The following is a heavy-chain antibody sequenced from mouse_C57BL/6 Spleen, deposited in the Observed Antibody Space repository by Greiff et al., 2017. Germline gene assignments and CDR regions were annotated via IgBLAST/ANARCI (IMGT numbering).Heavy chain of an antibody. CDR3: AKKEKIHYYAMDY. CDR2: IWRGGST. V-gene: IGHV2-5*01. Sequence: QVQLKESGPGLVQPSQSLSITCTVSGFSLTSYGVHWVRQSPGKGLEWLGVIWRGGSTDYNAAFMSRLSITKDNSKSQVFFKMNSLQADDTAIYYCAKKEKIHYYAMDYWGQGTSVTVSS. CDR1: GFSLTSYG. J-gene: IGHJ4*01.